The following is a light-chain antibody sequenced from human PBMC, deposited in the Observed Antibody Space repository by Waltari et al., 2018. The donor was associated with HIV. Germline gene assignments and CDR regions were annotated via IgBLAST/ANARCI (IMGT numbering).Light chain of an antibody. Sequence: DIVMTQSPDSLAVSLGERATINCRSSQSVFNRSNKKDYLAWYQQKPGQPPKLLIYWASTRESGVPDRFSGSGSGTYFTLTISSLQAEDVAVYYCQQYYSTPPLTFGGGTKVEIK. CDR3: QQYYSTPPLT. V-gene: IGKV4-1*01. J-gene: IGKJ4*01. CDR2: WAS. CDR1: QSVFNRSNKKDY.